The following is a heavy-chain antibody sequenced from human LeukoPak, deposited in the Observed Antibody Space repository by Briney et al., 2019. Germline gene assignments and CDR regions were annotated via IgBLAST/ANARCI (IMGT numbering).Heavy chain of an antibody. CDR1: GFTFSSYA. J-gene: IGHJ6*03. CDR3: ARDPPRGAAAGLLTYYYYYYMDV. D-gene: IGHD6-13*01. V-gene: IGHV3-30-3*01. Sequence: GGSLRRSCAASGFTFSSYAMHWVRQAPGKGLEWVAVISYDGSNKYYADSVKGRFTISRDNSKNTLYLQMNSLRAEDTAVYYCARDPPRGAAAGLLTYYYYYYMDVWGKGTTVTVSS. CDR2: ISYDGSNK.